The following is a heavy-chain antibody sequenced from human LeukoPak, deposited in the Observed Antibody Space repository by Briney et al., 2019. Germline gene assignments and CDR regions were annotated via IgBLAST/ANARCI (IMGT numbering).Heavy chain of an antibody. CDR2: MNPNSGNT. Sequence: ASVTVSCTASGYTFTSYDINWVRQATGQGLEWMGWMNPNSGNTGYAQKFQGRVTMTRNTSISTAYMELSSLRSEYTAVYYCARAANWFDPWGQGTLVTVSS. CDR1: GYTFTSYD. J-gene: IGHJ5*02. V-gene: IGHV1-8*01. CDR3: ARAANWFDP.